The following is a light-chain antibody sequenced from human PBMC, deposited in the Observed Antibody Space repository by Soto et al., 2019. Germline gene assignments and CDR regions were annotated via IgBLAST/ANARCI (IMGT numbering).Light chain of an antibody. J-gene: IGKJ1*01. CDR3: QQYGSSPWT. Sequence: ETVLTQSPGTLSLSPGERATLSCRASQTIRSNYLACYRQTPGQAPRLLIYGATNRATGIGDRFSGSGSGTDFTLIISRLEPEDFALYYCQQYGSSPWTFGQGTKVEIK. V-gene: IGKV3-20*01. CDR2: GAT. CDR1: QTIRSNY.